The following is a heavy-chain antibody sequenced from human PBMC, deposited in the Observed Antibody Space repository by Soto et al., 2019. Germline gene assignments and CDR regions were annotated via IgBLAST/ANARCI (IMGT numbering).Heavy chain of an antibody. CDR1: GFTFSGYW. V-gene: IGHV3-74*01. CDR2: INSDGSST. D-gene: IGHD2-15*01. CDR3: ARPDPGTVVTGSSAFDI. Sequence: EVQLVESGGGLVQPGGSLRLSCAASGFTFSGYWMHWVRQAPGKGLVWVSRINSDGSSTSYADSVKGRFTISRDNAKNTLYLQINSLRAEDTAVYYCARPDPGTVVTGSSAFDIWGQGTMVTVSS. J-gene: IGHJ3*02.